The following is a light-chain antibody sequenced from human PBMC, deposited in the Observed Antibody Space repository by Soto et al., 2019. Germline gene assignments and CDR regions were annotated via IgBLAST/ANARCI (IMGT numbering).Light chain of an antibody. CDR1: QSLLHSNGYNY. CDR3: MQALQTPRT. J-gene: IGKJ1*01. Sequence: DIVMTQSPLSLPVTPGEPASISCRSSQSLLHSNGYNYLVWYLQKPGQSPHLLIYLGSYRASGVPDRFSGSGSGTDFTLKISRVEAEDVGVYYCMQALQTPRTFGLGTTVDIK. V-gene: IGKV2-28*01. CDR2: LGS.